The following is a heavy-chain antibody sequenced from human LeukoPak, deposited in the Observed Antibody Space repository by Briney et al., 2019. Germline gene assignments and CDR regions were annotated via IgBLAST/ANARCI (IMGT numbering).Heavy chain of an antibody. D-gene: IGHD3-22*01. CDR1: GFTFGDYA. CDR3: AKTYTYYDDNGGYPIDH. CDR2: IRWDGGYS. V-gene: IGHV3-43D*03. J-gene: IGHJ4*02. Sequence: PGGSLRLSCTASGFTFGDYAMHWVRQAPGKGLEWISLIRWDGGYSYYADSVKDRFTISRDNTKNSVSLQMDSLRAEDTALYYCAKTYTYYDDNGGYPIDHWGQGTLVTVSS.